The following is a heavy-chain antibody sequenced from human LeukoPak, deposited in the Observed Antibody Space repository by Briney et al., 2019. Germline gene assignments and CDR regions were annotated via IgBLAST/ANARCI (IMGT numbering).Heavy chain of an antibody. CDR2: IRYDGNNK. Sequence: GGSLRLSCAASGFTFSSYGMHWDRQAPGKGLEWVAFIRYDGNNKYYADSVKGRFTISRDNSKNTLYLQMYSLRAEDTAVYYCAKGDLWELLDHWGQGTLVTVSS. V-gene: IGHV3-30*02. J-gene: IGHJ4*02. CDR3: AKGDLWELLDH. CDR1: GFTFSSYG. D-gene: IGHD1-26*01.